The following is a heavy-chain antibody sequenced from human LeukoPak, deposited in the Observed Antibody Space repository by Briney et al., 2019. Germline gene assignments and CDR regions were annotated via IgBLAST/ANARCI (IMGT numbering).Heavy chain of an antibody. Sequence: PSETLSLTCTVSGGSISSYYWSWIRQPPGKGLEWIGYIYYSGSTNYNPSLKSRVTISVDTSKNQFSLKLSSVTAADTAVYYCARESSSWYGNWFDPWGQGTLVTVSS. D-gene: IGHD6-13*01. CDR1: GGSISSYY. CDR2: IYYSGST. CDR3: ARESSSWYGNWFDP. V-gene: IGHV4-59*01. J-gene: IGHJ5*02.